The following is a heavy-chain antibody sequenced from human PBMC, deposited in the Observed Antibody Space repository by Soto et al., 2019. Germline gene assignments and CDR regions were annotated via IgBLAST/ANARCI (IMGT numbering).Heavy chain of an antibody. V-gene: IGHV3-23*01. CDR3: AKDLIDIAVAGTGFDY. Sequence: EVQLLESGGGLVQPGGSLRLSCAASGFTFSSYAMSWVRQAPGKGLEWVSATSGSGGSTYYADSVKGRFTISRDNSKNTLYLQMDSVRAEDTGVYYCAKDLIDIAVAGTGFDYWVEGRMDAVSS. D-gene: IGHD6-19*01. J-gene: IGHJ4*02. CDR1: GFTFSSYA. CDR2: TSGSGGST.